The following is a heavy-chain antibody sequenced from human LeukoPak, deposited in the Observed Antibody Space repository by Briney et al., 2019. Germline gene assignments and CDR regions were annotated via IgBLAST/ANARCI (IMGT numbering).Heavy chain of an antibody. CDR2: INQSGST. CDR3: GRRLFIDGWYKT. D-gene: IGHD6-19*01. J-gene: IGHJ5*02. Sequence: GSLRLSCAASGFTFSSYSMNWVRQAPGKGLEWIGEINQSGSTNYNPSLKSRVIISGDTSKNEVSLTLTSVTAADTAVYFCGRRLFIDGWYKTWGQGTLVSVST. CDR1: GFTFSSYS. V-gene: IGHV4-34*01.